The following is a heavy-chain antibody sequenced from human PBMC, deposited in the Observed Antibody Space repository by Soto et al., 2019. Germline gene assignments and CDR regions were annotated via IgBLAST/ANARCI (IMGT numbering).Heavy chain of an antibody. V-gene: IGHV3-15*01. J-gene: IGHJ4*02. CDR1: GFTFDNAW. D-gene: IGHD2-8*01. Sequence: EVQLVESGGGLVKPGGSLRLSCAASGFTFDNAWMSWVRQAPGKGLEWVGRIKSKTDGGTADYASTLKGRVTISRDDSKNTLFLQMNSLKTEDTAVYYCTTDRGQMYDFDSWGQGTLVPVSS. CDR2: IKSKTDGGTA. CDR3: TTDRGQMYDFDS.